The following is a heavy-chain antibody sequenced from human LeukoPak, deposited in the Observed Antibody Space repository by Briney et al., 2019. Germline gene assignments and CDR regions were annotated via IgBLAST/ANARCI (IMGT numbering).Heavy chain of an antibody. D-gene: IGHD6-25*01. CDR3: ARARSGYKSGSDFDY. CDR2: ISHGGSYI. Sequence: GGSLRLSCAASAFTLSSYSMNWVRQAPGEGLEWVSYISHGGSYIYYADSVRDRFTISRDNAKNSLYLQMNSLSVEDTAIYYCARARSGYKSGSDFDYWRGGTVVIVSS. V-gene: IGHV3-21*01. CDR1: AFTLSSYS. J-gene: IGHJ4*02.